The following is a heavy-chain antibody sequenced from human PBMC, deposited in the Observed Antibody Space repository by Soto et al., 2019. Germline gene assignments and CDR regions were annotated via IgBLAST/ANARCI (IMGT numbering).Heavy chain of an antibody. J-gene: IGHJ5*02. CDR1: GGSISSGDYY. CDR3: ARDNYYYGSGSYRTINWFDP. Sequence: SETLSLTCTVSGGSISSGDYYWSWIRQPPGKGLEWIGYIYYSGSTYYNPSLKSRVTISVDTSKNQFSLKLSSVTAADTAVYYCARDNYYYGSGSYRTINWFDPWGQGTLVTVSS. CDR2: IYYSGST. V-gene: IGHV4-30-4*01. D-gene: IGHD3-10*01.